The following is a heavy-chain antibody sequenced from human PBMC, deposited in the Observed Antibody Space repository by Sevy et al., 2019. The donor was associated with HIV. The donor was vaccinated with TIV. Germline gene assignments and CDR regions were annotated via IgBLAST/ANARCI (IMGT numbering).Heavy chain of an antibody. CDR3: ARALADYYYAMDV. Sequence: SETLSLTCTVSGVSISGYYWSWIRQPPGKGLEWIGYIYYSGRTNYNPSLQGRVSISTDTSKNQFSLKLSSVTAADTPVYSCARALADYYYAMDVWGQGTTVTVSS. V-gene: IGHV4-59*01. J-gene: IGHJ6*02. CDR1: GVSISGYY. CDR2: IYYSGRT.